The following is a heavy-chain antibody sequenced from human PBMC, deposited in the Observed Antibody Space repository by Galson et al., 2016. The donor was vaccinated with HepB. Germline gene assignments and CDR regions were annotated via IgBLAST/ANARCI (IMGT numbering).Heavy chain of an antibody. CDR3: ARILSYYYESSGYGFDY. V-gene: IGHV3-30-3*01. CDR1: GFTFSSYA. J-gene: IGHJ4*02. Sequence: SLRLSCAASGFTFSSYAMHWVRQAPGKGLEWVSFISYDGSNKYYADSVKGRFTISRDNSKNTLYLQMNSLRAEGTAVYYCARILSYYYESSGYGFDYWGQGTLVTVSS. D-gene: IGHD3-22*01. CDR2: ISYDGSNK.